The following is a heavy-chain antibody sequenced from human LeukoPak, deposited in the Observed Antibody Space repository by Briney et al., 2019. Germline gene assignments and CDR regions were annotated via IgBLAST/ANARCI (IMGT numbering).Heavy chain of an antibody. CDR2: ISGSGGST. V-gene: IGHV3-23*01. Sequence: GGSLRLSCAASGFTFSSYAMSWVRQAPGKGLEWVSAISGSGGSTYYADSVKGRFTISRDNSKNTLYLQMNSLRAEDTAVYYCAKKSPRNHDSSGYYWYYYYYYMDVWGKGTTVTVSS. D-gene: IGHD3-22*01. CDR3: AKKSPRNHDSSGYYWYYYYYYMDV. CDR1: GFTFSSYA. J-gene: IGHJ6*03.